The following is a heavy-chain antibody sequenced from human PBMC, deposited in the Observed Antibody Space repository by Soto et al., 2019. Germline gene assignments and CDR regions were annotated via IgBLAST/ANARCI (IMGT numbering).Heavy chain of an antibody. CDR3: ARDMGITMIVVVISPNYYGMDV. Sequence: GASVKVSCKASGYTFTSYGISWVRQAPGQGLEWVGWISAYNGNTNYAQKLQGRVTMTTDTSTSTAYMELRSLRSDDTAVYYCARDMGITMIVVVISPNYYGMDVWGQGTTVTVSS. CDR1: GYTFTSYG. D-gene: IGHD3-22*01. J-gene: IGHJ6*02. CDR2: ISAYNGNT. V-gene: IGHV1-18*04.